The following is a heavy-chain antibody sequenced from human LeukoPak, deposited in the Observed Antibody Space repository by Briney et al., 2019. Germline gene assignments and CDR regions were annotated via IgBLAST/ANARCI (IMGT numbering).Heavy chain of an antibody. V-gene: IGHV3-21*01. J-gene: IGHJ4*02. CDR2: ISSSSSYI. Sequence: GGSLRLSCAASGFTFSSYWMSWVRQAPGKGLEWVSSISSSSSYIYYADSVKGRFTISRDNAKNSLYLQMNSLRAEDTAVYYCARDRLGYYNSSGYLETPFDYWGQGTLVTVSS. CDR3: ARDRLGYYNSSGYLETPFDY. D-gene: IGHD3-22*01. CDR1: GFTFSSYW.